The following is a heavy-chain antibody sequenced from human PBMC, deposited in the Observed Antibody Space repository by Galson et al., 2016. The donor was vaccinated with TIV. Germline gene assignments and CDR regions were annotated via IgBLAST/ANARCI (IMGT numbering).Heavy chain of an antibody. Sequence: SVKVSCKASGYTFTSYYMHWVRQAPGQGLEWMGIINPSGGSTTYAQKFQGRVTMTRDMSKTTVHMVLSSLRSEDTAVYYCARDGYRFGNYFDFWGQGTLVTVSS. CDR1: GYTFTSYY. D-gene: IGHD5-12*01. J-gene: IGHJ4*02. CDR3: ARDGYRFGNYFDF. CDR2: INPSGGST. V-gene: IGHV1-46*01.